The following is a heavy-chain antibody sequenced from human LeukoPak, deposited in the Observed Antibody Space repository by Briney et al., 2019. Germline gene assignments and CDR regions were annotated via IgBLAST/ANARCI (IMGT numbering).Heavy chain of an antibody. V-gene: IGHV3-13*01. J-gene: IGHJ4*02. CDR2: VSSGFHA. CDR1: GFTLCSHD. D-gene: IGHD5-18*01. CDR3: VREARGYHYTYFDY. Sequence: GGSLRLSCTASGFTLCSHDMHWVRQIPGQGLEWVSAVSSGFHAFFSDSVQGRFTVSRGDARNSLYLQMNSLRAGDTAVYYCVREARGYHYTYFDYWGQGTLVTVSS.